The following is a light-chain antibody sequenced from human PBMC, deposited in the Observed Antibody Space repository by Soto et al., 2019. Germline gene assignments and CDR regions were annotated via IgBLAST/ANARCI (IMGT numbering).Light chain of an antibody. V-gene: IGKV1-33*01. J-gene: IGKJ1*01. CDR2: DAS. Sequence: IHMTHSPSSLSASLGDMVTMTFEASQNINNYLNWYQQKPGRAPKLLIYDASNLEAGVPSRFRGSGSGTDFTFTISRLQPEDIATYYCQQYYSFPPTFGQGTKVDIK. CDR3: QQYYSFPPT. CDR1: QNINNY.